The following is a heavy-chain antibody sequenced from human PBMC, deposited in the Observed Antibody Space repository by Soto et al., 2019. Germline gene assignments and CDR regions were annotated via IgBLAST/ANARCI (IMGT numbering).Heavy chain of an antibody. Sequence: PGGSLRLSCAASGFTFSSYAMSWVRQAPGKGLEWVSAISGSGGSTYYADSVKGRFTISRDNSKNTLYLQMNSLRAEDTAVYYCAKDSTSRDGYNFGHYFDYWGQGTLVTVSS. CDR3: AKDSTSRDGYNFGHYFDY. D-gene: IGHD5-12*01. CDR2: ISGSGGST. V-gene: IGHV3-23*01. J-gene: IGHJ4*02. CDR1: GFTFSSYA.